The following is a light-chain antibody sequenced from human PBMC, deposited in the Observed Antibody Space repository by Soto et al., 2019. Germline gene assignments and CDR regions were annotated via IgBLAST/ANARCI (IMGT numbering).Light chain of an antibody. Sequence: QSVLTQPPSVSGSPGQSVTISCTGTSSDIGTYKRVSWYQPPPGTAPKLMIYEVSNRPSGVPDRFSGSKSGNTASLTISGLQAEDEADYYCSSYTSSTTVLFGGGTKVTVL. J-gene: IGLJ3*02. CDR1: SSDIGTYKR. CDR3: SSYTSSTTVL. V-gene: IGLV2-18*02. CDR2: EVS.